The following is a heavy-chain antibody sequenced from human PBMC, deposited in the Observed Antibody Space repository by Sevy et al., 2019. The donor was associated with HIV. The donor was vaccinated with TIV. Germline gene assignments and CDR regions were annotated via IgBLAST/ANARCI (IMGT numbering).Heavy chain of an antibody. CDR1: GFTFSSYA. D-gene: IGHD3-16*02. CDR3: ATSYVWGSSRHTPYYFDY. CDR2: ISYDGSNK. J-gene: IGHJ4*02. Sequence: GGSLRLSCAASGFTFSSYAMHWVRQAPGKGLEWVAVISYDGSNKYYADSVKGRFTISRDNSKNTLYLQMNSLRAEDTAVYYCATSYVWGSSRHTPYYFDYWGQGTLVTVSS. V-gene: IGHV3-30-3*01.